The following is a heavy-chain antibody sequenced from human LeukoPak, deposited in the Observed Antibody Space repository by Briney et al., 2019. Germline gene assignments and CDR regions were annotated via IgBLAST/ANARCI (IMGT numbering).Heavy chain of an antibody. V-gene: IGHV1-2*02. Sequence: VASVKVSCKASGYTFTGYYMHWVRQAPGQGLEWMGWINPNRGGTNYAQKIQGRVTMTRDTSISTAYMELSRLRSDDTAVYYCARALGIAVAGIGFDYWGQGTLVTVSS. CDR2: INPNRGGT. J-gene: IGHJ4*02. CDR1: GYTFTGYY. CDR3: ARALGIAVAGIGFDY. D-gene: IGHD6-19*01.